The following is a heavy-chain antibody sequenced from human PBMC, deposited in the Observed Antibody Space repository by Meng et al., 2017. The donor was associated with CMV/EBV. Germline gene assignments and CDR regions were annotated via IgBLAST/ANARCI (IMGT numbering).Heavy chain of an antibody. CDR1: GGSFSGYY. J-gene: IGHJ4*02. CDR2: INHSGST. CDR3: ARESMVRGED. Sequence: RLQECGAGLLKPPETLALSCAVYGGSFSGYYWSWIRQPPGKGLEWIGEINHSGSTNYNPSLKSRVTISVDTSKNQFSLKLSSVTAADTAVYYCARESMVRGEDWGQGTLVTVSS. D-gene: IGHD3-10*01. V-gene: IGHV4-34*01.